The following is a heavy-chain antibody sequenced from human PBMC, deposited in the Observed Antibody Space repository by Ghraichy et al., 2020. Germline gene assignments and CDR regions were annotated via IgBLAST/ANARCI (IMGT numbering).Heavy chain of an antibody. CDR3: AREDPAAGHEHHSGDY. CDR1: GGTFSSYT. Sequence: SVKVSCKASGGTFSSYTISWVRQAPGQGLEWMGRIIPILGIANYAQKFQGRVTITADKSTSTAYMELSSLRSEDTAVYYCAREDPAAGHEHHSGDYWGQGTLVTVSS. CDR2: IIPILGIA. D-gene: IGHD6-13*01. V-gene: IGHV1-69*04. J-gene: IGHJ4*02.